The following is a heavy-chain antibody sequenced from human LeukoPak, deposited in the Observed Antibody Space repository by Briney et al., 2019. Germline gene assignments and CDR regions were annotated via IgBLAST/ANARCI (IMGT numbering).Heavy chain of an antibody. CDR2: TSFDESHK. V-gene: IGHV3-30-3*01. CDR3: AVVAGRFPPDY. D-gene: IGHD6-19*01. CDR1: GSGFIFSTSA. Sequence: PGGSLRLSCAVSGSGFIFSTSAMHWVRQAPGKGLEWVAFTSFDESHKFYADSVEGRFTISRDNSKNTLFLQMHNLRVDDTAMYYCAVVAGRFPPDYWGQGTLVTVSS. J-gene: IGHJ4*02.